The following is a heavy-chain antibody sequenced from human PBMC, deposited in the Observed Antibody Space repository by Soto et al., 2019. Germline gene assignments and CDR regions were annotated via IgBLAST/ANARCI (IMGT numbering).Heavy chain of an antibody. Sequence: ASVKVSCKAFGYTFNAFYMHWVRQAPGQGLEWMGVINPSGDGTSYAQKFQGRVTMTRDTSTSTVYMELSSLRSEDTAVYYCARVALGYDYADFWGQGTKVTVYS. CDR2: INPSGDGT. CDR1: GYTFNAFY. V-gene: IGHV1-46*02. J-gene: IGHJ6*02. D-gene: IGHD4-17*01. CDR3: ARVALGYDYADF.